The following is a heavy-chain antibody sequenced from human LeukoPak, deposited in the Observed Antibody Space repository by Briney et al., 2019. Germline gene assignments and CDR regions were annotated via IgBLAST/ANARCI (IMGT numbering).Heavy chain of an antibody. CDR1: GGSFSGYY. V-gene: IGHV4-31*11. CDR2: IYYSGST. J-gene: IGHJ6*02. D-gene: IGHD3-3*01. CDR3: ARDSSQNTIFYGMDV. Sequence: SETLSLTCAVYGGSFSGYYWSWIRQHPGKGLEWIGYIYYSGSTYYNPSPKSRVTISVDTSKNQFSLKLSSVTAADTAVYYCARDSSQNTIFYGMDVWGQGTTVTVSS.